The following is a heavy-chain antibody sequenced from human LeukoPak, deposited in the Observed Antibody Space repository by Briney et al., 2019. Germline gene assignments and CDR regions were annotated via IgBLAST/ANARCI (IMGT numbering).Heavy chain of an antibody. J-gene: IGHJ4*02. Sequence: GESLKISCKGSGYSFTTYWIGWVRQLPGKGLEWMGIIYPGDSDTRYSPSFQGQVTISADKSITTAYLQWSSLKASDTAMYYCARRPTTLPFDYWGQGTLVTASS. V-gene: IGHV5-51*01. CDR1: GYSFTTYW. D-gene: IGHD5-12*01. CDR2: IYPGDSDT. CDR3: ARRPTTLPFDY.